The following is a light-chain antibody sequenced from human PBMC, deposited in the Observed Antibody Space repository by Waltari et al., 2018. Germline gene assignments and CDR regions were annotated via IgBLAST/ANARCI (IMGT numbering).Light chain of an antibody. Sequence: QSVLTQPPSASGTPGQRVTLSCSGTRSNFETYTVNWYQQLPGTAPKLLIYNDNQRASGVPDRFSGSKSGTSASLAISGLQSEDEADYYCAVDVYLNGPIFGGGTKLTVL. CDR1: RSNFETYT. V-gene: IGLV1-44*01. J-gene: IGLJ2*01. CDR3: AVDVYLNGPI. CDR2: NDN.